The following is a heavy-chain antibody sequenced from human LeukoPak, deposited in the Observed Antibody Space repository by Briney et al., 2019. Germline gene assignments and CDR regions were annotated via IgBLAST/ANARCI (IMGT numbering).Heavy chain of an antibody. D-gene: IGHD5-12*01. J-gene: IGHJ4*02. Sequence: SETLSLTCTVSGGSISSYYWSWIRQPPGKGLEWIGYIYYSGSTNYNPSLKSRVTISVDTSKNQFSLKLSSVTAADTAVYYCARHLRGYSDYGDYWGQGTLVTVSS. CDR3: ARHLRGYSDYGDY. CDR2: IYYSGST. V-gene: IGHV4-59*01. CDR1: GGSISSYY.